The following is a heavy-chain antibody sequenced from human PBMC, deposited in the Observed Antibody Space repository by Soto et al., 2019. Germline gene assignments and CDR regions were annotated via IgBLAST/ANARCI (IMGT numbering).Heavy chain of an antibody. CDR3: ARPCYNWNQWPYFAY. CDR2: IYPGDSDT. J-gene: IGHJ4*02. V-gene: IGHV5-51*01. CDR1: GYSFTSYW. D-gene: IGHD1-20*01. Sequence: GESLMISCKGSGYSFTSYWIGWVRQMPGKGLEWMGIIYPGDSDTRYSPSFQGQVTISADKSISTAYLQWSSLKASATAMYYCARPCYNWNQWPYFAYWGQGTLFTVS.